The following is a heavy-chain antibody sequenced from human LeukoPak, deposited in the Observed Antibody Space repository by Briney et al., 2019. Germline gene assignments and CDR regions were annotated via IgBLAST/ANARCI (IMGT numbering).Heavy chain of an antibody. CDR1: GYTFTSYG. V-gene: IGHV1-18*01. J-gene: IGHJ2*01. CDR3: ARERVRDCSGGSCYDWYFDL. D-gene: IGHD2-15*01. Sequence: ASVKVSCKASGYTFTSYGISWVRQAPGQGLEGMGWISAYNGNTNYAQKLQGRVTMTTDTSTSTAYMELRSLRSDDTAVYYCARERVRDCSGGSCYDWYFDLWGRGTLVTVSS. CDR2: ISAYNGNT.